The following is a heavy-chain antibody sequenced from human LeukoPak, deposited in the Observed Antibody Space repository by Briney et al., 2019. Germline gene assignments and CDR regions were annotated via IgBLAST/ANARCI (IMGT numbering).Heavy chain of an antibody. Sequence: GGSLRLSCAASGFTFSSYSMNWVRQAPGKGLEWVSSISSSSSYIYYADSVKGRFTISRDNAKNSLYLQMNSLRAEDTAVYYCASDIVVVPTLSRSPGQNYWGQGTLVTVSS. CDR3: ASDIVVVPTLSRSPGQNY. CDR1: GFTFSSYS. CDR2: ISSSSSYI. V-gene: IGHV3-21*01. J-gene: IGHJ4*02. D-gene: IGHD2-2*01.